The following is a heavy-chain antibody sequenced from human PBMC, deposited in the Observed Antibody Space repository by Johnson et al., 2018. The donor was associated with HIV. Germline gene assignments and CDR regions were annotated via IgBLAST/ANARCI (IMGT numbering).Heavy chain of an antibody. Sequence: VQLVESGGGVVQPGRSLRLSCVASGFSFSSFAMHWVRQAPGKGLQWVAVMSFDETNSYDSDSVDVTGRFTISRDNSKNTLYLQMDSLRGEDTAVYYCAKGRSPRIQLRTWACDIWGQGTMVIVSS. CDR3: AKGRSPRIQLRTWACDI. D-gene: IGHD5-18*01. J-gene: IGHJ3*02. CDR1: GFSFSSFA. V-gene: IGHV3-30-3*01. CDR2: MSFDETNS.